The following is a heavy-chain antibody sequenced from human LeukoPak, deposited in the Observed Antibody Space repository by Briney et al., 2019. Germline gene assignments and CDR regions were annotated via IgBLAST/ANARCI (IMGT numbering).Heavy chain of an antibody. CDR3: ARDLSGVTGYTYGRGIDY. CDR1: GFTFSSHS. CDR2: IKKDGSEK. V-gene: IGHV3-7*01. D-gene: IGHD5-18*01. Sequence: GGSLRLSCAASGFTFSSHSMSWVRQAPGKGLEWVANIKKDGSEKYYVDSVKGRFTISRDNAKTSLYLQMNSLRAEDTAVHYYARDLSGVTGYTYGRGIDYWGQGTLVSVSS. J-gene: IGHJ4*02.